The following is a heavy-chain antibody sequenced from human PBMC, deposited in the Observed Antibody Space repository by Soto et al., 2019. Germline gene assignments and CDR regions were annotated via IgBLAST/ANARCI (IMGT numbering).Heavy chain of an antibody. J-gene: IGHJ6*02. V-gene: IGHV3-15*07. CDR1: GFTFSNAW. Sequence: GGSLRLSCAASGFTFSNAWMNWVRQAPGKGLEWVGRIKSKTDGGTTDYAAPVKGRFTISSDDSKNTLYLQMNSLKTEDTAVYYCTTDLPRLTIFGVVIPSPGMDVWGQGTTVTVSS. CDR2: IKSKTDGGTT. CDR3: TTDLPRLTIFGVVIPSPGMDV. D-gene: IGHD3-3*01.